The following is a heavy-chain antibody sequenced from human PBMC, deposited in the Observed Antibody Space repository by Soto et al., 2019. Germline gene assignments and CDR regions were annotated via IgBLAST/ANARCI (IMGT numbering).Heavy chain of an antibody. CDR3: AGSRPDRDGDHAASDI. V-gene: IGHV1-69*12. CDR2: ILPIVDAT. CDR1: GGTFSRHA. D-gene: IGHD4-17*01. J-gene: IGHJ4*03. Sequence: QVQLVQSGTEVKKPGSSVKVSCKASGGTFSRHAVNWVRQAPGQGLEWMGAILPIVDATNDAQKFQDRVTISADGAPGRGYRQCRSLTSEDAAVYFPAGSRPDRDGDHAASDIWGQGPLVIVSS.